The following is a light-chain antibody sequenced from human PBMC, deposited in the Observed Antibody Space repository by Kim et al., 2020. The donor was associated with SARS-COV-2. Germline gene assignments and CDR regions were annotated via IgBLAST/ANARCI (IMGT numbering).Light chain of an antibody. Sequence: QRVTISCSGSSSNIESNTVNWYQQLPGTAPKLLIHSNNQRPSGVPDRFSGSKSGASASLAISGLQSEDEADYYCAAWDDSLGGRYVFGTGTKVTVL. CDR3: AAWDDSLGGRYV. V-gene: IGLV1-44*01. CDR1: SSNIESNT. J-gene: IGLJ1*01. CDR2: SNN.